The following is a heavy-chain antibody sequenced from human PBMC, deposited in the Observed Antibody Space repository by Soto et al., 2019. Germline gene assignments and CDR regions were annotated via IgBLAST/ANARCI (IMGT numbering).Heavy chain of an antibody. J-gene: IGHJ4*02. CDR2: VYYSGTT. CDR3: ARLPVSVAGTADIDY. CDR1: GGSTSSSSYY. Sequence: PSETLSLTCTVSGGSTSSSSYYWGWVRQPPGKGLEWIGSVYYSGTTYHNPSLKSRVTISVDTSKNQFSLTLSSATAADTAVYYCARLPVSVAGTADIDYWGQGTLVTAPQ. V-gene: IGHV4-39*01. D-gene: IGHD6-19*01.